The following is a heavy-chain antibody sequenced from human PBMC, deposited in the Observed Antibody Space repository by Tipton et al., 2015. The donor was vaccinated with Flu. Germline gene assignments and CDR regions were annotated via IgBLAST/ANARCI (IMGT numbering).Heavy chain of an antibody. CDR2: SYYSGST. Sequence: TLSLTCSVSGGSISYYYWNWIRQPPGKGLKWIGFSYYSGSTSYNPSLQSRVTISVDTSRNQFSLNLKSVTAADTAVYYCARDRGWPASLDYWGQGILVTVSS. CDR3: ARDRGWPASLDY. J-gene: IGHJ4*02. CDR1: GGSISYYY. V-gene: IGHV4-59*01. D-gene: IGHD3-10*01.